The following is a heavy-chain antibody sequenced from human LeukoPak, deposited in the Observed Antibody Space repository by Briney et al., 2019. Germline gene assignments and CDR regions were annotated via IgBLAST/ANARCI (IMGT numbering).Heavy chain of an antibody. CDR3: AREDRRFDY. CDR1: GGSISSSSYY. J-gene: IGHJ4*02. CDR2: IYYSGST. Sequence: SETLSLTCTVSGGSISSSSYYWGWIRQPPGKGLEWIGSIYYSGSTYYNPSLKSRVTISVDTSKNQFSLKLSSVTAADTAVYYCAREDRRFDYWGQGTLVTVSS. V-gene: IGHV4-39*07.